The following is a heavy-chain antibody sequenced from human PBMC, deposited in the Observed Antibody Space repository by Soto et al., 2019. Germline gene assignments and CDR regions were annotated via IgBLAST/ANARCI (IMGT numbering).Heavy chain of an antibody. CDR3: ARDRRGGWYNWNYGYGMDV. J-gene: IGHJ6*02. Sequence: QVQLVQSGAEVKKPGASVKVSCKASGYTFTGYYMHWVRQAPGQGLEWMGWINPNSGGTNYAQKFQGWVTMTRDTSISTAYMELSWLRCDDTAVYYCARDRRGGWYNWNYGYGMDVWGQGTTVTVSS. CDR1: GYTFTGYY. V-gene: IGHV1-2*04. D-gene: IGHD1-7*01. CDR2: INPNSGGT.